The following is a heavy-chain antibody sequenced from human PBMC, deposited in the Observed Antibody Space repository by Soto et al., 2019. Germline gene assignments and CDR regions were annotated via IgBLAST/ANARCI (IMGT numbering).Heavy chain of an antibody. D-gene: IGHD4-17*01. CDR1: GYTFTSYG. J-gene: IGHJ6*03. CDR3: AWTLNGDYAYYYYMDV. Sequence: ASVKVSCKASGYTFTSYGISWVRQAPGQGLEWMGWISAYNGNTNYAQKLQGRVTMTTDTSTSTAYMELRSLRSDDTAVYYCAWTLNGDYAYYYYMDVWGKGTTVTVSS. V-gene: IGHV1-18*01. CDR2: ISAYNGNT.